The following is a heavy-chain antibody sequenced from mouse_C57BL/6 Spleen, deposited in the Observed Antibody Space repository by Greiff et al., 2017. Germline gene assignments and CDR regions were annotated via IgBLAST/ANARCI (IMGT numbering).Heavy chain of an antibody. Sequence: EVKLVESGGGLVKPGGSLKLSCAASGFTFSDYGMHWVRQAPEKGLEWVAYISSGSSTIYYADTVKGRFTISRDNAKNTLFLHMTSLRSEDTAMYYCAKYDPFAYWGQGTLVTVAA. J-gene: IGHJ3*01. CDR2: ISSGSSTI. CDR3: AKYDPFAY. V-gene: IGHV5-17*01. CDR1: GFTFSDYG. D-gene: IGHD2-14*01.